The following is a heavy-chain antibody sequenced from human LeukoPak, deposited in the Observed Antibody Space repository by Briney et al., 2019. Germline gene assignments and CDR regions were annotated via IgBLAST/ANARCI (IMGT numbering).Heavy chain of an antibody. Sequence: SETLSLTCAVYGGSFSGYYWSWIRQPPGKGLEWIGEINHSGSTNYNPSLKSRVTISVDTSKNQFSLKLSSVTAADTAVYYCAKGHSSYYYYFYGMDVWGQGTTVTVSS. V-gene: IGHV4-34*01. CDR3: AKGHSSYYYYFYGMDV. D-gene: IGHD3-22*01. CDR2: INHSGST. J-gene: IGHJ6*02. CDR1: GGSFSGYY.